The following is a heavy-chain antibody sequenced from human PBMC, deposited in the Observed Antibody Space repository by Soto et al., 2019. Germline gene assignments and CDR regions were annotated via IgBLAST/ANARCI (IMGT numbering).Heavy chain of an antibody. D-gene: IGHD2-15*01. Sequence: SETLSLTCSVSGGSVTSGYYYWNWIRQPPGKGLEWIGYIHYSRSATYNPSLRSRVTMSADTSKNQISLRLTSVTAADTALYFCASSPHVVAVEDAAQKLAVNWFDPWGQGTMVTVSS. CDR2: IHYSRSA. CDR1: GGSVTSGYYY. V-gene: IGHV4-61*01. CDR3: ASSPHVVAVEDAAQKLAVNWFDP. J-gene: IGHJ5*02.